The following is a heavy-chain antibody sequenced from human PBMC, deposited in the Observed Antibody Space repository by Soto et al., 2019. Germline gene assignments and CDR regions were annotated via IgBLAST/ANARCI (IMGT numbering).Heavy chain of an antibody. V-gene: IGHV6-1*01. CDR1: GDSVSLNSAA. CDR3: AREQQWLVVGYYYGMDV. Sequence: PSQTLSLTCAISGDSVSLNSAAWNWIRQSPSRGLEWLGRTYYRSKWYNDYAVSVKSRITINPDTSKNQFSLQLNSVTPEDTAVYYCAREQQWLVVGYYYGMDVWGQGTTVTVSS. D-gene: IGHD6-19*01. CDR2: TYYRSKWYN. J-gene: IGHJ6*02.